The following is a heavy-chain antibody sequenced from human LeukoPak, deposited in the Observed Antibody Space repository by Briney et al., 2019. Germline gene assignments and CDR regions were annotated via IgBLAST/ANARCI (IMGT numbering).Heavy chain of an antibody. Sequence: ASVKVSCKASGYTFTNYYMHWVRQAPGQGLGWMGIINPSGGSTSYAQKFQGRVTMTRDTSTSTVYMELRSLRSEDTAVYYCARDFMKGRRQTYANWFDPWGQGTLVTVSS. CDR2: INPSGGST. CDR3: ARDFMKGRRQTYANWFDP. D-gene: IGHD3-10*01. J-gene: IGHJ5*02. CDR1: GYTFTNYY. V-gene: IGHV1-46*01.